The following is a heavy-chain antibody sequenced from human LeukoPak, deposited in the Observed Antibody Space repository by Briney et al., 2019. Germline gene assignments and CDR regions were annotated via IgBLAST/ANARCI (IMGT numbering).Heavy chain of an antibody. CDR3: ARTSRHFYGSGTNLTPWPAGMDV. V-gene: IGHV4-59*01. CDR2: IYYIGSST. D-gene: IGHD3-10*01. J-gene: IGHJ6*02. Sequence: SETLSLTCTVSGGSMSGFFWTWIRQPPGRELGWMGSIYYIGSSTKYNPSLKSRVTISVDTSKSQFSLTLNSATAADTAVYYCARTSRHFYGSGTNLTPWPAGMDVWGQGTTVTVSS. CDR1: GGSMSGFF.